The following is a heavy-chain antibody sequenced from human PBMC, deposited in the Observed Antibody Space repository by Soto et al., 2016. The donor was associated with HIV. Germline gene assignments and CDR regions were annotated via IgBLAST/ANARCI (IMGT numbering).Heavy chain of an antibody. D-gene: IGHD3-10*01. CDR2: IYSGGSR. Sequence: EVQLVESGGGLVQPGGSLRLSCAASGFTVSSNYMNWVRQAPGRGLEWVSVIYSGGSRYYADSVKGRFTISRDNSKNMLYLQMSSLRAEDTAVYYCARAIEQYYYGSGINYFDYVGPGNPGHRLL. CDR1: GFTVSSNY. V-gene: IGHV3-66*01. CDR3: ARAIEQYYYGSGINYFDY. J-gene: IGHJ4*02.